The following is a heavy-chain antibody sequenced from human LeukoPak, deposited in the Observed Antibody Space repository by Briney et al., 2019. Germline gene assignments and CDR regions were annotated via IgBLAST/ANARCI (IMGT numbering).Heavy chain of an antibody. Sequence: SETLSLTCTVSGGSTSNYYWSWIRQPPGPGLGWIGFIYSTGSTNYNPSPKGRVTISVDTSKNQFSLKLTSVTAADTAVYYCASGTSSWTWFDPWGQGTPVTVSS. V-gene: IGHV4-59*01. J-gene: IGHJ5*02. CDR3: ASGTSSWTWFDP. CDR1: GGSTSNYY. D-gene: IGHD2-2*01. CDR2: IYSTGST.